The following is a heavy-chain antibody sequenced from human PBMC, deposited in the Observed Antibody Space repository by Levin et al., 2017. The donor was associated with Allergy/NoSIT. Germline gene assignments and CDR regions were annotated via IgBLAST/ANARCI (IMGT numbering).Heavy chain of an antibody. J-gene: IGHJ4*02. CDR1: GGSFSGYY. CDR2: INHSGST. CDR3: ARARYSSSWYQRSTRVRLDY. D-gene: IGHD6-13*01. V-gene: IGHV4-34*01. Sequence: SETLSLTCAVYGGSFSGYYWSWIRQPPGKGLEWIGEINHSGSTNYNPSLKSRVTISVDTSKNQFSLKLSSVTAADTAVYYCARARYSSSWYQRSTRVRLDYWGQGTLVTVSS.